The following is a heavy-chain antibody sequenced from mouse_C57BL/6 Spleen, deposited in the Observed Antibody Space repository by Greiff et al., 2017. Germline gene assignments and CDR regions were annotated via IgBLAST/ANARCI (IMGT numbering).Heavy chain of an antibody. CDR3: TRETTVAFDY. V-gene: IGHV5-9-1*02. Sequence: EVKLQESGEGLVKPGGSLKLSCAASGFTFSSYAMSWVRQTPEMRLEWVAYISSGGDYIYYADTVKGRFTISRDNARNTLYLQMSSLKSEDTAMYYCTRETTVAFDYWGQGTTLTVSS. CDR2: ISSGGDYI. J-gene: IGHJ2*01. D-gene: IGHD1-1*01. CDR1: GFTFSSYA.